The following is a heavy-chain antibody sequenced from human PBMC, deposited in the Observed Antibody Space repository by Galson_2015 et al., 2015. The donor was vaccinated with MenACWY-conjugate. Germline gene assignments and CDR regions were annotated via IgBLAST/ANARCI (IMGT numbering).Heavy chain of an antibody. J-gene: IGHJ6*02. D-gene: IGHD5-24*01. CDR1: GYSFTSYW. V-gene: IGHV5-51*01. Sequence: QSGAEVKKPGESLKISCKGSGYSFTSYWIGWVRQMPGKGLEWMGIIYPGDSDTRYSPSFQGQVTISADKSISTAYLQWSSLKASDTAMYYCARSVEMATISDYYYGMDVWGQGTTVTVSS. CDR2: IYPGDSDT. CDR3: ARSVEMATISDYYYGMDV.